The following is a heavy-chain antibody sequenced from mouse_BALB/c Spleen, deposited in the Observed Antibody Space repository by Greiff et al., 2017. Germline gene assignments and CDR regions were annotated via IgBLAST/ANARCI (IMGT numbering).Heavy chain of an antibody. V-gene: IGHV2-2*01. J-gene: IGHJ3*01. CDR1: GFSLTSYG. D-gene: IGHD2-2*01. CDR3: AREGGLRSFFAY. Sequence: VHLQQSGPGLVQPSQSLSITCTVSGFSLTSYGVHWVRQSPGKGLEWLGVVWSGGSTDYNAAFISRLSISKYNSKSQVFLKMNILQTDDTAMYSCAREGGLRSFFAYWGQGTLVTVSA. CDR2: VWSGGST.